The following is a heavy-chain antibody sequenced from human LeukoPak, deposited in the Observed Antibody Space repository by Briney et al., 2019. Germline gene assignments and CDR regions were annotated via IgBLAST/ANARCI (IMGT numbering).Heavy chain of an antibody. Sequence: GGSLRLSCAASGFTFDDYAMHWVRQAPGKGLEWISLISGDGGSTYYADSVKGRFTISRDNSKNSLYLQMNSLRTEDTALYYCAKDIDYGGYVSCFDYWGQGTLVTVSS. V-gene: IGHV3-43*02. D-gene: IGHD4-17*01. CDR1: GFTFDDYA. CDR2: ISGDGGST. CDR3: AKDIDYGGYVSCFDY. J-gene: IGHJ4*02.